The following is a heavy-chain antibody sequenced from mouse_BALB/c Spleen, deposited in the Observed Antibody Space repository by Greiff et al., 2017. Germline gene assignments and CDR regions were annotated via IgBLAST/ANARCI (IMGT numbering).Heavy chain of an antibody. CDR2: ISDGGSYT. V-gene: IGHV5-4*02. Sequence: EVHLVESGGGLVKPGGSLKLSCAASGFTFSDYYMYWVRQTPEKRLEWVATISDGGSYTYYPDSVKGRFTISRDNAKNNLYLQMSSLKSEDTAMYYCAREGVGAWFAYWGQGTLVTVSA. CDR1: GFTFSDYY. J-gene: IGHJ3*01. D-gene: IGHD1-1*01. CDR3: AREGVGAWFAY.